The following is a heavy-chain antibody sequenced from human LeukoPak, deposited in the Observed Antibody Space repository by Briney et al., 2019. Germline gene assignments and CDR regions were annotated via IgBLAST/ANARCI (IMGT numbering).Heavy chain of an antibody. D-gene: IGHD2-15*01. CDR1: GGSFSGYY. CDR2: IYYSGST. J-gene: IGHJ4*02. CDR3: ARGGGYCSGADCYPFDY. Sequence: PSETLSLTCAVYGGSFSGYYWSWIRQPLGKGLEWIGYIYYSGSTNYNPSLKSRVTTSVDTSKNQFSLKLNSVTAADTAVYYCARGGGYCSGADCYPFDYWGQGTLVTVSS. V-gene: IGHV4-59*01.